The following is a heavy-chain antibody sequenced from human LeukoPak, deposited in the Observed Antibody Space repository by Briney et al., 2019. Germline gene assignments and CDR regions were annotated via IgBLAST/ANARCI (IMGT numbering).Heavy chain of an antibody. CDR2: IYTSGST. J-gene: IGHJ4*02. D-gene: IGHD6-13*01. Sequence: SETLSLTCTVSGGSISSYYWSWIRQPAGKGLEWIGRIYTSGSTNYNPSLKSRVTMSVDTSKNQFSLKLSSVTAADTAVYYCAREWEYSSSWYYFDYWGQGTLVTVSS. V-gene: IGHV4-4*07. CDR1: GGSISSYY. CDR3: AREWEYSSSWYYFDY.